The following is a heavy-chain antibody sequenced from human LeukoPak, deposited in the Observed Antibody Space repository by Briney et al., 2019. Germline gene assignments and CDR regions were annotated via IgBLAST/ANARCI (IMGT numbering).Heavy chain of an antibody. CDR3: AVTYDYGDYGYFQH. Sequence: GGSLRLSCAASGFTFSTYGMSWVRQAPGKGLEWAAAITGSGGSTFYADSVKGRFTISRDNSKNTLYLLMNSLRAEDTAVYYCAVTYDYGDYGYFQHWGQGTLVTVSS. J-gene: IGHJ1*01. CDR2: ITGSGGST. D-gene: IGHD4-17*01. V-gene: IGHV3-23*01. CDR1: GFTFSTYG.